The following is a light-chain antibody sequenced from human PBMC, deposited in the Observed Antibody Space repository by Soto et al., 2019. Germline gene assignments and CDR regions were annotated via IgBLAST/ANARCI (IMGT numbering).Light chain of an antibody. J-gene: IGKJ2*03. V-gene: IGKV3-20*01. Sequence: EIVLTQSPGTLSLSPGDRVTLSCRASQSVSTNYFSWYQQKPGQAPRLLIYATSSRAVGIPDRFSGSESGTDLPLTISRLVPEDFAMYYCQQYGDYNSPRYSFGQGTRLEI. CDR2: ATS. CDR3: QQYGDYNSPRYS. CDR1: QSVSTNY.